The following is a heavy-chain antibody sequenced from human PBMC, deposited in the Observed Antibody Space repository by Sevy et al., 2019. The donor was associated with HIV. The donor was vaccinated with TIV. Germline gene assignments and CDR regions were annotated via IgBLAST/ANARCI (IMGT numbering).Heavy chain of an antibody. CDR2: IKQDGSEI. V-gene: IGHV3-7*01. CDR1: GFAFSNYW. CDR3: ARDRGITDYNYYGMDV. J-gene: IGHJ6*02. Sequence: GGSLRLSCAASGFAFSNYWMNWVRQAPGKGLEWVANIKQDGSEIYYVDSVRGRFSISRDNAKNSVFLQMNSLRVEDTAVYYCARDRGITDYNYYGMDVWGQGTTVTVSS. D-gene: IGHD1-20*01.